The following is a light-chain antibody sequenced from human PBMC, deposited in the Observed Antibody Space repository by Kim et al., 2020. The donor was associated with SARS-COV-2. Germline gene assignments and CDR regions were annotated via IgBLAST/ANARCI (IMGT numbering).Light chain of an antibody. V-gene: IGKV3-20*01. J-gene: IGKJ2*02. CDR3: QGYRGSVMWT. Sequence: EIVLTQSPGTLSLSPGERATLSCRASQSVSSSYLAWYQQKPGQAPRLLIYGASSRATGIPDRFSGSGSGTDFTLTISRLEPEEFAVYYCQGYRGSVMWTFGEGTKLQTK. CDR2: GAS. CDR1: QSVSSSY.